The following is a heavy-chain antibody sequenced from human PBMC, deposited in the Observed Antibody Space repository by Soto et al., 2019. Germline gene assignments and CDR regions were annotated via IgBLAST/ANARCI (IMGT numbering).Heavy chain of an antibody. V-gene: IGHV1-18*01. J-gene: IGHJ4*02. CDR1: GYTFNTYY. Sequence: ASVKVSCKASGYTFNTYYISWLRQAPGQGLEWIGWISTYNGNTNYVPKFQGRITMTTDTSTGTAYMELRSLRSDDTALYFCARDTSNYFDFWGQGTPVTVSS. CDR3: ARDTSNYFDF. D-gene: IGHD2-2*01. CDR2: ISTYNGNT.